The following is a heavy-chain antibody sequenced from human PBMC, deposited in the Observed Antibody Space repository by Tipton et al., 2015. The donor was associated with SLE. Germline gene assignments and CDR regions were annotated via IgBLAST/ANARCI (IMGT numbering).Heavy chain of an antibody. Sequence: SLRLSCAASGFTFRHFWMIWVRQAPGKGLEWVANIKQDGSEKYYVDSVKGRFTISRDNAKNSLYLQMNSLRAEDTAVYYCARRITYYYYYMDVWGKGTTVTVSS. V-gene: IGHV3-7*01. CDR3: ARRITYYYYYMDV. J-gene: IGHJ6*03. CDR1: GFTFRHFW. CDR2: IKQDGSEK.